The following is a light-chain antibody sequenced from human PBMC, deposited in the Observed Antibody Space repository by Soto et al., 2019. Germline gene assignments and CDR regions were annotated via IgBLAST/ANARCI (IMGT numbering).Light chain of an antibody. Sequence: EIVLTQSPGTLSLSPGETATLSCRASQTIGNIFLFWYQQKPGQAPRLLIYGASSRATGIPDRFSGSGSGTDFNLTINRLEPEDFAVYYCHQYSSAPYTFGQGTNLEIK. CDR3: HQYSSAPYT. CDR2: GAS. CDR1: QTIGNIF. V-gene: IGKV3-20*01. J-gene: IGKJ2*01.